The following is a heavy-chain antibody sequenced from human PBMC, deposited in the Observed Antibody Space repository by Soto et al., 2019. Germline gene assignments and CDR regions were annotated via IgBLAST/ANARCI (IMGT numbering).Heavy chain of an antibody. CDR2: IYYSGST. J-gene: IGHJ6*02. V-gene: IGHV4-59*12. CDR3: EREIPSPPNYYYYYGMDV. CDR1: GGSISSYY. Sequence: SETLSLTCTVSGGSISSYYWSWIRQPPGKGLEWIGYIYYSGSTNYNPSLKSRVSISVDTSKNQFYLKLSSVTAAATAVYYCEREIPSPPNYYYYYGMDVWGQGTTVTAS.